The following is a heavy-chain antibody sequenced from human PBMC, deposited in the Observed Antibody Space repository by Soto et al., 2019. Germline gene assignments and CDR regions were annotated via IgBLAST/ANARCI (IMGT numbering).Heavy chain of an antibody. D-gene: IGHD3-22*01. Sequence: QVQIVQSGAEVKKTGASVRMSCKTSGYMFTSFAIHWVRQAPGQRLEWMGWIDVGNGDTKYSQRFQDRVSITKDTAASTAYMEVSSLRSEDTAVYYCATPAAERYESSGVGRDYGLDVWGQGTTVTVSS. V-gene: IGHV1-3*01. CDR3: ATPAAERYESSGVGRDYGLDV. CDR1: GYMFTSFA. J-gene: IGHJ6*02. CDR2: IDVGNGDT.